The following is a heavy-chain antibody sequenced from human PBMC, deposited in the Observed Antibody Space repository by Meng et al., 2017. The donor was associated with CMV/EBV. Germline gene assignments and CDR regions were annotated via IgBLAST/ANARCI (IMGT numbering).Heavy chain of an antibody. CDR3: AIGADYNNYGDY. CDR2: ISSSGGTI. V-gene: IGHV3-11*04. D-gene: IGHD4-11*01. CDR1: GFTFSDYY. Sequence: GESLKISCAASGFTFSDYYMIWIRQAPGKGLEWVSYISSSGGTIYYADSVKGRFTISRDNAKNSLYMQMNSLRAEDTAVYYCAIGADYNNYGDYWGQGTLVTVSS. J-gene: IGHJ4*02.